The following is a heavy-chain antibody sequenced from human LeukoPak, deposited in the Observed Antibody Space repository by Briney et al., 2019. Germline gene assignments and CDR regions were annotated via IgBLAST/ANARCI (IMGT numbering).Heavy chain of an antibody. CDR2: ISSNDSII. D-gene: IGHD3-9*01. Sequence: GGSLRLSCAASGFHLSSYEMNRVRQAPGKGLERVSYISSNDSIIYYADSVKGRFTISRDNAKNALYLQMNSLRAEDTAGEYCARGNYDILDYWGQGTLVTVSS. V-gene: IGHV3-48*03. CDR1: GFHLSSYE. CDR3: ARGNYDILDY. J-gene: IGHJ4*02.